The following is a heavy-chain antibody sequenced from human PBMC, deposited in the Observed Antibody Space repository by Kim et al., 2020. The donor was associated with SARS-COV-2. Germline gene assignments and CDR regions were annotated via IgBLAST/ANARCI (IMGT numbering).Heavy chain of an antibody. J-gene: IGHJ4*02. Sequence: SETLSLTCTVSGGSISSYYWSWIRQPPGKGLEWIGYIYYSGSTNYNPSLKSRVTISVDTSKNQFSLKLSSVTAADTAVYYCARGHGPIQLWGLWGVWGQGTLVTVSS. CDR1: GGSISSYY. CDR2: IYYSGST. V-gene: IGHV4-59*01. D-gene: IGHD5-18*01. CDR3: ARGHGPIQLWGLWGV.